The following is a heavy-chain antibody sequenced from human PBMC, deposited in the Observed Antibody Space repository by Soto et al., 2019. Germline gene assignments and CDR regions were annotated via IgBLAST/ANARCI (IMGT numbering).Heavy chain of an antibody. Sequence: PSDTLSLTCTVSGGSISSGGYYWSWIRQHPGKGLEWIGYIYYSGSTYYNPSLKSRVTISVDTSKNQFSLKLSSVTAADTAVYYCARGSLGIWFDPWGQGTLVTVSS. J-gene: IGHJ5*02. CDR2: IYYSGST. CDR1: GGSISSGGYY. CDR3: ARGSLGIWFDP. V-gene: IGHV4-31*03. D-gene: IGHD7-27*01.